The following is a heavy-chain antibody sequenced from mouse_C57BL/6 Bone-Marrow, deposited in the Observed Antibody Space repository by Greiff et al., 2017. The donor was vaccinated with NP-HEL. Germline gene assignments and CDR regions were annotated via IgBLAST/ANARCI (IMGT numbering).Heavy chain of an antibody. V-gene: IGHV3-8*01. D-gene: IGHD1-1*01. CDR2: ISYSGST. CDR1: GYSITTDY. J-gene: IGHJ2*01. CDR3: ARWGATTVVFDY. Sequence: EVMLVVSGPGLSKPSQTLSLTCSFTGYSITTDYWNLIRIFPGNKLEYMGYISYSGSTYYNPSLKRRISITRDTSKNQYYLQLNSVTTEDTATYYCARWGATTVVFDYWGQGTTLTVSA.